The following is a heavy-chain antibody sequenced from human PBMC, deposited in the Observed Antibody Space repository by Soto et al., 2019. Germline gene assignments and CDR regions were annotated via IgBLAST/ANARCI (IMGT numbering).Heavy chain of an antibody. Sequence: QVQLVQSGAEVKKPGSSVKVSCKASGGTFSSYAISWVRQAPGQGLEWMGGIIPIFGTANYAQQFQGRVTITADKSTSTGYMELSSLSSEDTAVYYCARGKVESIAARQSFDYWGQGTLVTVSS. V-gene: IGHV1-69*06. J-gene: IGHJ4*02. CDR2: IIPIFGTA. CDR3: ARGKVESIAARQSFDY. CDR1: GGTFSSYA. D-gene: IGHD6-6*01.